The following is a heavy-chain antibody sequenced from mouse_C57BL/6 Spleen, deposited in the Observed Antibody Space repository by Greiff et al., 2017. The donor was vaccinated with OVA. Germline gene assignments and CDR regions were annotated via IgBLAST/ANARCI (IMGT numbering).Heavy chain of an antibody. J-gene: IGHJ2*01. CDR3: ARDRDDYDFDY. CDR2: ISYDGSN. Sequence: EVQLVESGPGLVKPSQSLSLTCSVTGYSITSGYYWNWIRQFPGNKLEWMGYISYDGSNNYNPSLKNRISITRDTSKNQFFLKLNSVTTEDTATYYCARDRDDYDFDYWGQGTTLTVSS. V-gene: IGHV3-6*01. D-gene: IGHD2-4*01. CDR1: GYSITSGYY.